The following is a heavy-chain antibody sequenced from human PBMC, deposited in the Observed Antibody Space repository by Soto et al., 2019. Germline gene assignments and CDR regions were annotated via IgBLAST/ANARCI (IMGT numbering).Heavy chain of an antibody. D-gene: IGHD1-26*01. CDR1: GFTFSSYG. J-gene: IGHJ6*02. Sequence: GGSLRLSCAASGFTFSSYGMHWVRQAPGKGLEWVAVISYDGSNKYYADSVRGRFTISRDNSKNTLYLQMNSLRAEDTAVYYCAKDVVVGATTGLGDYYYYYGMDVWGQGTTVTVSS. CDR3: AKDVVVGATTGLGDYYYYYGMDV. CDR2: ISYDGSNK. V-gene: IGHV3-30*18.